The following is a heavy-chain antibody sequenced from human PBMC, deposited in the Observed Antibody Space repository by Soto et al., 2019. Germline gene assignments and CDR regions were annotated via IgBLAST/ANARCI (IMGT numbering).Heavy chain of an antibody. Sequence: SETLSLTCTVSGGSISSSSYYWGWIRQPPGKGLEWIGSIYYSGSTYYNPSLKSRVTISVDTSKNQFSLKLSSVTAADTAVYYCAAGIAIFGALDVWGKGTTVTVSS. CDR1: GGSISSSSYY. J-gene: IGHJ6*04. D-gene: IGHD3-3*01. CDR3: AAGIAIFGALDV. CDR2: IYYSGST. V-gene: IGHV4-39*01.